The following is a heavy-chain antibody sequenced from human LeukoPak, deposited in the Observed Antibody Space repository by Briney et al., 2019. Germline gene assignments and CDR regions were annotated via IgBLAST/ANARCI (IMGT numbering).Heavy chain of an antibody. CDR2: IYYSGTP. CDR3: ARAHGSGGDYFDY. CDR1: GGSISSGAYF. Sequence: PSETLSLTCTVSGGSISSGAYFWSWIRQHPGKGLEWIGFIYYSGTPYYNPSLKSRLTLSKDTSKNHFSLTLSSVTAADTAVYYCARAHGSGGDYFDYWGQGTLVTVSS. D-gene: IGHD5-12*01. J-gene: IGHJ4*02. V-gene: IGHV4-31*03.